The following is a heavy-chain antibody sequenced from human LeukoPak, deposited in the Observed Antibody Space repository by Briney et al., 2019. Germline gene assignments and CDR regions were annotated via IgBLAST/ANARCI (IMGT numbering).Heavy chain of an antibody. J-gene: IGHJ4*02. CDR2: IIPIFGAA. CDR3: ANGPVASHYDFWSGYYYY. V-gene: IGHV1-69*13. Sequence: ASVKVSCKASGGTFSSYAISWVRQAPGQGLEWMGGIIPIFGAANYAQKFQGRVTITADESTSTAYMELSSLRSEDTAVYYCANGPVASHYDFWSGYYYYWGQGTLVILSS. CDR1: GGTFSSYA. D-gene: IGHD3-3*01.